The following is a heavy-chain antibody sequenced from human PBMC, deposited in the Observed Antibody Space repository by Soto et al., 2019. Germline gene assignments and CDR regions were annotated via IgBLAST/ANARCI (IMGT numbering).Heavy chain of an antibody. V-gene: IGHV1-18*01. J-gene: IGHJ6*02. Sequence: SVKVSFKASVYTFTSDGISWLGHARAQVLEWMGWISAYNGNTNYAQKLQGRVTMTTDTSTITAYMELRSLRSDDTAVYYCARSSPPFRPDYYYGMDVWGQGTTVTVSS. D-gene: IGHD6-13*01. CDR3: ARSSPPFRPDYYYGMDV. CDR1: VYTFTSDG. CDR2: ISAYNGNT.